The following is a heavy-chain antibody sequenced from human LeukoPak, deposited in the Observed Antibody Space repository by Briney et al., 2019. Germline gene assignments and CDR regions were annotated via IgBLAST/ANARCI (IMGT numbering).Heavy chain of an antibody. CDR3: ARVGARLTFDY. V-gene: IGHV4-4*07. CDR2: IYTSGST. Sequence: PSETLSLTCTVSGGSISSYYWSWIRQPAGKGLEWIGRIYTSGSTNYNPSLKSRVTMSLDTSKNQFSLKLRSVTAADTAVYYCARVGARLTFDYWGQGTLVTVSS. CDR1: GGSISSYY. J-gene: IGHJ4*02. D-gene: IGHD1-26*01.